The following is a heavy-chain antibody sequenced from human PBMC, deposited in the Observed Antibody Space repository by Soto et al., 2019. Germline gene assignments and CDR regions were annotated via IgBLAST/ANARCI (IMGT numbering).Heavy chain of an antibody. V-gene: IGHV4-28*01. CDR3: ARKGEEGWFDP. CDR1: GYPISSSTS. D-gene: IGHD2-21*01. J-gene: IGHJ5*02. Sequence: NPSETLSLTCAVSGYPISSSTSWGWIRQPPGKGLEWIGHIYYSGRTYYNPSLKSRVTMSVDTSKNQFSLKLSSVTAVDTAVYYCARKGEEGWFDPWGQGTLVTVSS. CDR2: IYYSGRT.